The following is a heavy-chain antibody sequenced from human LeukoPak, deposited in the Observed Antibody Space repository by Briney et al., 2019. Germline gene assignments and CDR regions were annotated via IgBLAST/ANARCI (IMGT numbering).Heavy chain of an antibody. CDR2: IIPIFGTA. CDR1: GGTFSSYA. D-gene: IGHD3-3*01. J-gene: IGHJ5*02. CDR3: ARDSEVGSFYDFWSGYTPGWFDP. Sequence: SVKVSCKASGGTFSSYAISWVRQAPGQGLEWMGGIIPIFGTANYAQKFQGRVTITADESTSTAYMELSSLRSEDTAVYHCARDSEVGSFYDFWSGYTPGWFDPWGQGTLVTVSS. V-gene: IGHV1-69*01.